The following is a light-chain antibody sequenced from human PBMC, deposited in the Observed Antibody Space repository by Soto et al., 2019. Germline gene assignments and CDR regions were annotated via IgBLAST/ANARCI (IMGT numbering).Light chain of an antibody. CDR3: QQHNGYSERM. J-gene: IGKJ1*01. CDR2: GAS. Sequence: DIQITQSPSTLSASVGDRVTITCLASQSISTLLAWYQQKPGKAPKLLIYGASSLASGVPSRFSGSGSGTEFTLTISSLQPDDFATYYCQQHNGYSERMFGQGTKVDIX. V-gene: IGKV1-5*01. CDR1: QSISTL.